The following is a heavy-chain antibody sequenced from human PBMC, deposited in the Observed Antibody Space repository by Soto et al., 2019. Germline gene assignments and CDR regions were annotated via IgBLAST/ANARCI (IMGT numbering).Heavy chain of an antibody. CDR1: GGSISSSNW. V-gene: IGHV4-4*02. CDR2: IYHSGST. CDR3: ARVTSGDYYDSSGYRTEGWFDP. Sequence: SETLSLTCAVSGGSISSSNWWSWVRQPPGKGLEWIGEIYHSGSTNYNPSLKSRVTISVDKSKNQFSLKLSSVTAADTAVYYCARVTSGDYYDSSGYRTEGWFDPWGQGTLVTVSS. D-gene: IGHD3-22*01. J-gene: IGHJ5*02.